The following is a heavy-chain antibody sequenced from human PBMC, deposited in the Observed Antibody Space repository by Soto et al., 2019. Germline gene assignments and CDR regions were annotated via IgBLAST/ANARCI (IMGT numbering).Heavy chain of an antibody. D-gene: IGHD3-3*01. Sequence: EASVKVSCKAPGDTFTSYYLNWVRQAPGQGLEWVGVINPHGGSTKYAQKFQGRITMTRDTSRSAVYMELSSLRSDDTAIYYCARSSGGNFGIIIEGSNWFDPWGQGTLVTVSS. V-gene: IGHV1-46*01. J-gene: IGHJ5*02. CDR1: GDTFTSYY. CDR3: ARSSGGNFGIIIEGSNWFDP. CDR2: INPHGGST.